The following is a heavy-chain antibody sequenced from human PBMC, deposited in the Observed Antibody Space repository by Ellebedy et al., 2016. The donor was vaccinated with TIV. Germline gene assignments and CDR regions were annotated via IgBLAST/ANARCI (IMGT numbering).Heavy chain of an antibody. J-gene: IGHJ5*02. CDR3: ARGGLSCDP. CDR1: GFTFSSYS. Sequence: PGGSLRLSCAASGFTFSSYSMNWVRQAPGKGPEWVSYITGSGSTIYYADSVKGRFTVSRDNAENSLYLQMNSLRAEDTTVYYCARGGLSCDPWGQGTLVTVSS. D-gene: IGHD2-21*01. V-gene: IGHV3-48*04. CDR2: ITGSGSTI.